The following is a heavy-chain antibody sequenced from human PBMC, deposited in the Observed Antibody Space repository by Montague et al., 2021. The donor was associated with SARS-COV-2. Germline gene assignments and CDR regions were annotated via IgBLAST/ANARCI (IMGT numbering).Heavy chain of an antibody. CDR2: ISSSGGI. D-gene: IGHD5-12*01. CDR1: GSISGYY. CDR3: ARQYIGYNRRFDY. V-gene: IGHV4-4*07. J-gene: IGHJ4*02. Sequence: SETLSLTCTVSGSISGYYWTWTRQSAGKGLEWIGRISSSGGIDXXAPLXSRVTMSLDTSKIQLSLKLSSVTAADTAVYYCARQYIGYNRRFDYWGQGALVTVSP.